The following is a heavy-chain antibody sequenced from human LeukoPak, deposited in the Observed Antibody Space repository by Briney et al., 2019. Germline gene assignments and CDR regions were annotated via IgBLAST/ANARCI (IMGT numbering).Heavy chain of an antibody. CDR3: ATSGPLRYGAFDI. CDR1: GYXLTELS. V-gene: IGHV1-24*01. CDR2: FDPEDGET. Sequence: CXXXGYXLTELSXXWVXQAPXKGXXGXGGFDPEDGETIYAQKFQGRVTMTEDTSTDTAYMELSSLRSEDTAVYYCATSGPLRYGAFDIWGQGTMVTVSS. D-gene: IGHD4-17*01. J-gene: IGHJ3*02.